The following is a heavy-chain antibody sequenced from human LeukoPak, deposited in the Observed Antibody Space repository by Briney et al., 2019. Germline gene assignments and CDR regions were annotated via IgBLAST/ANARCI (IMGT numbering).Heavy chain of an antibody. Sequence: ASVKVSCKASGYTFTDYYIHWLRQARGQGLEWMGRIIPNNGGTNYAPKFRGRVTMIRDTSISTAYMELSRLRSDGTAVYYCARGLSIEGYNFNYWGQGTLVTVSS. CDR3: ARGLSIEGYNFNY. D-gene: IGHD5-24*01. CDR2: IIPNNGGT. CDR1: GYTFTDYY. J-gene: IGHJ4*02. V-gene: IGHV1-2*06.